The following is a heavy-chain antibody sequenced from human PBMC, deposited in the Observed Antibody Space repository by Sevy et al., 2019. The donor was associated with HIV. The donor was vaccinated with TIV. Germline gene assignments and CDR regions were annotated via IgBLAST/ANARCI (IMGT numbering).Heavy chain of an antibody. CDR3: ARHVSESWDY. J-gene: IGHJ4*02. Sequence: GGSLRLSCAASVFTFRTNWMTWVRQAAGKRLEWVANIKEDGSETYYVDSVEGRFTISRDNARNSLYLQMNSLRAEDTAVYYCARHVSESWDYWGRGTLVTVSS. D-gene: IGHD3-10*01. V-gene: IGHV3-7*01. CDR2: IKEDGSET. CDR1: VFTFRTNW.